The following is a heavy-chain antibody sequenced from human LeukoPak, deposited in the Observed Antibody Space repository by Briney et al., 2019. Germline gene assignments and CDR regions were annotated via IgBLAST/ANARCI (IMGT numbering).Heavy chain of an antibody. Sequence: SETLSLTCTVSGGSISSYYWSWIRQPAGKGLEWIGRIYSSGSTNYNPSLKSRVTMSVDTSKNQFSLKLSSVTAADTAVYYCARGQYHLLYWYFDLWGRGTPVTVSS. CDR1: GGSISSYY. D-gene: IGHD2-2*01. J-gene: IGHJ2*01. CDR2: IYSSGST. CDR3: ARGQYHLLYWYFDL. V-gene: IGHV4-4*07.